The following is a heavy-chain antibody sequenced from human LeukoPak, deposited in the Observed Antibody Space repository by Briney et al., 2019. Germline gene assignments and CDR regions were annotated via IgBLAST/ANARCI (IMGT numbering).Heavy chain of an antibody. J-gene: IGHJ4*02. CDR1: GYTFTSYG. D-gene: IGHD5-18*01. CDR2: ISPNSGGT. Sequence: GASVKVSCKASGYTFTSYGISWVRQAPGQGLEWMGWISPNSGGTNYAQKFQGRVTMTRDTSISTAYMELSSLRSDDTAVYYCARGGAYTYGYYWGQGTLVTVSS. V-gene: IGHV1-2*02. CDR3: ARGGAYTYGYY.